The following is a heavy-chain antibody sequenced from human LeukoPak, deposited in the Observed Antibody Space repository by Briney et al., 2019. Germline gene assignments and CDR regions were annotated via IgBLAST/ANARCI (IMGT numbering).Heavy chain of an antibody. CDR1: GFTVNSYN. CDR2: ISSSGTK. CDR3: ARGPSSSSWSRFDP. V-gene: IGHV3-48*02. J-gene: IGHJ5*02. D-gene: IGHD6-13*01. Sequence: SGGSLRLSCSASGFTVNSYNMNWVRQAPGKGLEWVSCISSSGTKYYADSVKGRFTTSRDNGKSSLFLEMNSLRDEDTGVYYCARGPSSSSWSRFDPWGQGTLVTVSS.